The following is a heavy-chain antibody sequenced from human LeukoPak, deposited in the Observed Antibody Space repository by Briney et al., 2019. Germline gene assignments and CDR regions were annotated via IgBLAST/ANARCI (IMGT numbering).Heavy chain of an antibody. Sequence: PGGSLRLSCAASGFTLNKSWMSWVRQAPGKGPEWVANIKEDGTQKYYVDSVRGRFTISRDNAENSLYLQMNSLRDEDTAVYYCAKTGERDYWGRGTLVTVSS. V-gene: IGHV3-7*01. J-gene: IGHJ4*02. CDR1: GFTLNKSW. D-gene: IGHD7-27*01. CDR3: AKTGERDY. CDR2: IKEDGTQK.